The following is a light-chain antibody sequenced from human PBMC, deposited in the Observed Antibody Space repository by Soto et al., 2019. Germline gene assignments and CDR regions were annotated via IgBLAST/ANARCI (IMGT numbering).Light chain of an antibody. CDR2: EVT. CDR1: SNDVGAYDY. J-gene: IGLJ2*01. V-gene: IGLV2-14*01. CDR3: SSYRGSSTLT. Sequence: QSALTQPASVSGSPGQSITIPCTGTSNDVGAYDYVSWYQQHPGKAPKLIIYEVTYRPSGVSNRFSGSQSGNTASLTISGLQAEDEADYYCSSYRGSSTLTFGGGTKVTVL.